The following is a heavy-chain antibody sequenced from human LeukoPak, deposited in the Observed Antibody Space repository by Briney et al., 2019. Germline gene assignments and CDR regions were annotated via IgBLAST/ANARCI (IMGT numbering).Heavy chain of an antibody. D-gene: IGHD6-13*01. Sequence: KPSETLSLTCTVSGGSITSSGYYWGWIRQPPGKGLEWIAIIYYSGSTYYNPSLKSRVTISVDTSKNQFSLKLSSVTAADTAVYYCAREPGIAAAGTWLYYYGMDVWGQGTTVTVSS. CDR1: GGSITSSGYY. V-gene: IGHV4-39*07. CDR2: IYYSGST. J-gene: IGHJ6*02. CDR3: AREPGIAAAGTWLYYYGMDV.